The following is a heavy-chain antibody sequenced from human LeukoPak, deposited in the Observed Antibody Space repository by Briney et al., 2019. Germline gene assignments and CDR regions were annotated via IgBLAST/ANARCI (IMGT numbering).Heavy chain of an antibody. CDR1: GFTFSSDW. V-gene: IGHV3-7*01. CDR2: IKQDVSEK. Sequence: PGGSLRLSCAASGFTFSSDWMSWVRQAPGKGLQWVANIKQDVSEKYCVDSVTGRFTISRTKTKNSLCLQIDRQTAEDTAGYYCAREGDSGYVELDSWGQGALVTVSS. D-gene: IGHD5-12*01. CDR3: AREGDSGYVELDS. J-gene: IGHJ4*02.